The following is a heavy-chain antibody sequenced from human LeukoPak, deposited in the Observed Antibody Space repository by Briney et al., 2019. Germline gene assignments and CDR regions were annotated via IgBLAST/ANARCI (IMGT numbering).Heavy chain of an antibody. Sequence: GGSLRLSCVASGFTFSSYAMHWVRQAPGKGLEWLAVISYDGSNKYYADSVKGRFTISRDNSKNTLSLQMNSLRPEDTAVYYCARDGQWLPTYYFDYWGQGTLVTVSS. CDR2: ISYDGSNK. CDR3: ARDGQWLPTYYFDY. V-gene: IGHV3-30*04. J-gene: IGHJ4*02. CDR1: GFTFSSYA. D-gene: IGHD6-19*01.